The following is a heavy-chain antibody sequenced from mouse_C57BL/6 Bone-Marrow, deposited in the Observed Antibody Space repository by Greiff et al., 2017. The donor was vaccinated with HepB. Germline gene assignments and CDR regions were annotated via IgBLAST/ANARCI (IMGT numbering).Heavy chain of an antibody. V-gene: IGHV14-4*01. CDR3: TLYYYGSFAY. CDR2: IDPENGDT. Sequence: EVQLQQSGAELVRPGASVKLSCTASGFNIKDDYMHWVKQRPEQGLEWIGWIDPENGDTEYASKFQGKATITADTSSNTAYLQLSSLTSEDTAVYYCTLYYYGSFAYWGQATLFTVSA. D-gene: IGHD1-1*01. J-gene: IGHJ3*01. CDR1: GFNIKDDY.